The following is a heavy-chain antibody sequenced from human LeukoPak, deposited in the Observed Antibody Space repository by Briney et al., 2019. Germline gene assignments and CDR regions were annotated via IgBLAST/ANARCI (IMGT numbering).Heavy chain of an antibody. D-gene: IGHD3-10*01. CDR1: GFTFSSYS. V-gene: IGHV3-21*01. CDR2: ISSSSSYI. Sequence: GGSLRLSCAASGFTFSSYSMNWVRQAPGKGLEWVSSISSSSSYIYYADSVKGRFTISRDNSKNTLYLQMNSLRAEDTAVYYCASSLLLWSPLDYWGQGTLVTVSS. J-gene: IGHJ4*02. CDR3: ASSLLLWSPLDY.